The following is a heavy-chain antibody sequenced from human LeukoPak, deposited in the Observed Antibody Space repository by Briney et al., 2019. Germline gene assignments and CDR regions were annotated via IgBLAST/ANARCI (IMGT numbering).Heavy chain of an antibody. Sequence: SQTLSLTCTVSGGSISSGGYYWSWIRQHPGKGLEWIGYIYYSGSTYYNPSLKSRVTISVDTSKNQFSLKLSSVTAADTAVYYCARDVYYYDSSGHSRSGYFDYWGQGTLVTVAS. CDR1: GGSISSGGYY. D-gene: IGHD3-22*01. CDR3: ARDVYYYDSSGHSRSGYFDY. J-gene: IGHJ4*02. V-gene: IGHV4-31*03. CDR2: IYYSGST.